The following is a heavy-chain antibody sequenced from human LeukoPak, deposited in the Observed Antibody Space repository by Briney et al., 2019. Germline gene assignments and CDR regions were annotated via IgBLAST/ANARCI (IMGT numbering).Heavy chain of an antibody. CDR3: AKHPSPGYTSGWYGDH. J-gene: IGHJ4*02. D-gene: IGHD6-13*01. Sequence: GGSLRLSCAASGFTFSSYAMSWVRQAPGKGLEWVSVISGSAGSTYYVDSVKGRFTISRDNSKNTLYLQMDSLRAEDTAVYYCAKHPSPGYTSGWYGDHWGQGTLVTVSS. CDR2: ISGSAGST. V-gene: IGHV3-23*01. CDR1: GFTFSSYA.